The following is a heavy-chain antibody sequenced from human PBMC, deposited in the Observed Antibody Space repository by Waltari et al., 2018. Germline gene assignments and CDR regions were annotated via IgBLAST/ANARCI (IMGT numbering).Heavy chain of an antibody. CDR1: GGSFRGYY. CDR2: INHSGST. J-gene: IGHJ6*02. CDR3: ARGLAAAGNGFYYYYGMDV. Sequence: QVQLQQWGAGLLKPSETLSLTCAVYGGSFRGYYWSWIRQSPGKGLEWIGEINHSGSTNYNPSLKSRVTISVDTSKNQFSLKLSSVTAADTAVYYCARGLAAAGNGFYYYYGMDVWGQGTTVTVSS. V-gene: IGHV4-34*01. D-gene: IGHD6-13*01.